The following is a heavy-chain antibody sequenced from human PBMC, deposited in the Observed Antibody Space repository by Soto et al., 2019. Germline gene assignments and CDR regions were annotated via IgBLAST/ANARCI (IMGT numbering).Heavy chain of an antibody. Sequence: GGSLRLSCAASGLTFSSYWMTWVRQAPGKGLEWVANIKEDGSEKYYVDSVKGRFTISRDNAKNSLYLQMNSLRAEDTAVYYCARDVSGYWNWGQGTLVTVSS. V-gene: IGHV3-7*01. D-gene: IGHD2-2*03. J-gene: IGHJ4*02. CDR3: ARDVSGYWN. CDR2: IKEDGSEK. CDR1: GLTFSSYW.